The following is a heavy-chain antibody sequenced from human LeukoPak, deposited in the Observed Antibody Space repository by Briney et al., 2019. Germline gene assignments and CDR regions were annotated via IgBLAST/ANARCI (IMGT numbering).Heavy chain of an antibody. Sequence: GGSLRLSCAASGFIFRNYVVAWVRQAPGKGLEWVSAISGSGGSTYYADSVKGRFTISRDNSKNTLYLQMNSLRAEDTAVYYCAKGGVLLWFGESHYYFDYWGQGTLVTVSS. V-gene: IGHV3-23*01. CDR1: GFIFRNYV. CDR3: AKGGVLLWFGESHYYFDY. J-gene: IGHJ4*02. D-gene: IGHD3-10*01. CDR2: ISGSGGST.